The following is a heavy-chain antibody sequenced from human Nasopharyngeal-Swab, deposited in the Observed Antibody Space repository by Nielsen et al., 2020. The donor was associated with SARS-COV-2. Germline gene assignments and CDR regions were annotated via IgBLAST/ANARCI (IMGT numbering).Heavy chain of an antibody. J-gene: IGHJ6*03. CDR2: IKQDGSEK. V-gene: IGHV3-7*03. D-gene: IGHD3-9*01. CDR3: ARERDELRYFDSPYMDV. Sequence: GESLKISCAASGFTFSSYWMSWVRQAPGKGLEWVANIKQDGSEKYYVDSVKGRFTISRDNAKNSLYLQMNSLRAEDTAVYYCARERDELRYFDSPYMDVWGKGTTVTASS. CDR1: GFTFSSYW.